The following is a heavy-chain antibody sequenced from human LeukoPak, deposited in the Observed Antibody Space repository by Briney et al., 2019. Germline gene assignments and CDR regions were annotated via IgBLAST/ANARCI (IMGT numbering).Heavy chain of an antibody. J-gene: IGHJ6*02. CDR2: INHNGNVN. D-gene: IGHD3-16*01. V-gene: IGHV3-7*03. Sequence: GGSLRLSCAASGFTFSSYWMNWASQAPGKGLEWVASINHNGNVNYYVDSVKGRFTISRDNAKHSLYLQMSNLRAEDTAVYFCARGGGLDIWGQGATVTVSS. CDR1: GFTFSSYW. CDR3: ARGGGLDI.